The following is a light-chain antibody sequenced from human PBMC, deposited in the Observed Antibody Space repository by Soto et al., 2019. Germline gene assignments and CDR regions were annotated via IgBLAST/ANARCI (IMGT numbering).Light chain of an antibody. Sequence: IVSTQSPGTLSLSPGERATLSCRASQSVRNNYLAWYQQRPGQAPRLLIYAASSRATGIPDRFSGSGSGTDFTLTISRLEPEDFAVYYCQQYGTSPRTFGQGTKVDIK. V-gene: IGKV3-20*01. CDR2: AAS. CDR3: QQYGTSPRT. CDR1: QSVRNNY. J-gene: IGKJ1*01.